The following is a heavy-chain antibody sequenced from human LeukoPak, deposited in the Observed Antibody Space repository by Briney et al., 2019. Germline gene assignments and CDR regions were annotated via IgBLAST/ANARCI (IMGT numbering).Heavy chain of an antibody. CDR3: ARDMYYYDSSGYSLWDAFDI. J-gene: IGHJ3*02. Sequence: GGSLRLSCAASGFTFSSYSMNWVRQAPGKGLEWVSYISSSSSTIYYADSVKGRFTISRDNAKNSLYLQMNSLRAEDTAVYYCARDMYYYDSSGYSLWDAFDIWGQGTMVTVSS. D-gene: IGHD3-22*01. V-gene: IGHV3-48*01. CDR2: ISSSSSTI. CDR1: GFTFSSYS.